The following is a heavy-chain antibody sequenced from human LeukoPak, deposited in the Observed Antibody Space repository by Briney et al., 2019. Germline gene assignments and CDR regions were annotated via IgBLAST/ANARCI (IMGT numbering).Heavy chain of an antibody. Sequence: GGSLRLSCAASGFTFSSYGMHWVRQAPGKGLEWVAVIWSDGSNKYYADSVKGRFTISRDNSKNTLYLQMNSLRAEDTAVYYCARDQRRWLQNDAFDIWGQGSTVTVSS. V-gene: IGHV3-33*01. CDR1: GFTFSSYG. CDR2: IWSDGSNK. D-gene: IGHD5-24*01. J-gene: IGHJ3*02. CDR3: ARDQRRWLQNDAFDI.